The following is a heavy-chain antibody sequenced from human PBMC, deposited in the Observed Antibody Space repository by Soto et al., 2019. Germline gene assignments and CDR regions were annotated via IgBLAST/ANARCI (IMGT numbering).Heavy chain of an antibody. J-gene: IGHJ3*02. CDR1: GGSISRYY. D-gene: IGHD5-12*01. V-gene: IGHV4-4*07. CDR3: ARDSGYTGYGQGNPFDI. CDR2: MYETGTT. Sequence: SETLSLTCSVSGGSISRYYWSWVRQPAGKGLEWIGRMYETGTTNYNPSLKSRVSMSIDTSKNQFTLKLRSVTAADTAFYYCARDSGYTGYGQGNPFDIWGQGTMVTVSS.